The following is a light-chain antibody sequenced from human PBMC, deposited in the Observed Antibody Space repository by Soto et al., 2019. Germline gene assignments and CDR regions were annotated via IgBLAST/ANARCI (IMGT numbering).Light chain of an antibody. J-gene: IGKJ5*01. CDR1: QSISGY. CDR2: TAS. V-gene: IGKV1-39*01. CDR3: QQGYTTPIT. Sequence: IEMTQSPYSLSSSVGGRVTITCRASQSISGYLNWYQQKPGRAPKLLIYTASSLQSGVPSRFSGSGSGTDFTLTISSLQPEDFATYHCQQGYTTPITFGQGTLLEI.